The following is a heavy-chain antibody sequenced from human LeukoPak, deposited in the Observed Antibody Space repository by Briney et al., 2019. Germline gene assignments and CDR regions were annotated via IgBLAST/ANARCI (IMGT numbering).Heavy chain of an antibody. V-gene: IGHV3-66*01. J-gene: IGHJ4*02. CDR2: IYDDSST. Sequence: GGSLRLSCAASGFTVSSKYMSWVRQAPGKGLEWVSVIYDDSSTFYAGSVKGRFSISRDNSKNTLYLQMNSLRAEDTGVYYCAKSDIVLMVYAELDYWGQGTLVTVSS. CDR1: GFTVSSKY. CDR3: AKSDIVLMVYAELDY. D-gene: IGHD2-8*01.